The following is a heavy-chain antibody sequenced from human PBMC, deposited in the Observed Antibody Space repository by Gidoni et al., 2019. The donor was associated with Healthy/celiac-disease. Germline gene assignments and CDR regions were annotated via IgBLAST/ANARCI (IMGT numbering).Heavy chain of an antibody. CDR2: ISWDGGST. Sequence: EVQLVESGGVVVQPGGSLRLSCAASGFTFDDYTMHWVRQAPGKGLEWVSLISWDGGSTYYADSVKGRFTISRDNSKNSLYLQMNSLRTEDTALYYCATGPSNVSPLRAFDIWGQGTMVTVSS. V-gene: IGHV3-43*01. J-gene: IGHJ3*02. CDR3: ATGPSNVSPLRAFDI. D-gene: IGHD1-1*01. CDR1: GFTFDDYT.